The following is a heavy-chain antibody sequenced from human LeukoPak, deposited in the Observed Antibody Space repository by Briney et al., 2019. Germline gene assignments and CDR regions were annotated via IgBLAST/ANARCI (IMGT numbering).Heavy chain of an antibody. J-gene: IGHJ3*02. D-gene: IGHD2-2*01. CDR1: GYTFSSYD. Sequence: ASVKVSCKASGYTFSSYDVNWVRQATGQGLEWMGWINPNSGGTNYAQKFQGRVTMTRDTSISTAYMELSRLRSDDTAVYYCARGSSTSFYAFDIWGQGTMVTVSS. CDR2: INPNSGGT. V-gene: IGHV1-2*02. CDR3: ARGSSTSFYAFDI.